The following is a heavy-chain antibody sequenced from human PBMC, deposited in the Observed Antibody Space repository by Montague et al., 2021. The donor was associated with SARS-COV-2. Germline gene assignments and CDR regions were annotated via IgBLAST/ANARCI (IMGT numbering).Heavy chain of an antibody. D-gene: IGHD5-12*01. CDR1: GGSISSSNYY. CDR3: ARRGRKLLPVATTIGGFDI. J-gene: IGHJ3*02. Sequence: SETLSLTRTVSGGSISSSNYYWDWVRQPPGKGLEWIGSIYDSGSTYYXPSLKSRVTISVDTSKNHFSLKPSSVTAADTAVYYCARRGRKLLPVATTIGGFDIWGQGTMVTVSS. CDR2: IYDSGST. V-gene: IGHV4-39*02.